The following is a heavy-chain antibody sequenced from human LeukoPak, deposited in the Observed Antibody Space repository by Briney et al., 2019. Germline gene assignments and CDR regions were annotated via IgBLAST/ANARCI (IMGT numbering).Heavy chain of an antibody. CDR2: ISAYNGNT. V-gene: IGHV1-18*01. J-gene: IGHJ5*02. CDR3: ARVNGCSGGSCGWFDP. Sequence: ASVTVSFKSSAYTFTIYGISWVRQAPGQGLEWRGWISAYNGNTNYAQKLQGRVTITTDTSTSIAYMELRSLRSDDTAVYYCARVNGCSGGSCGWFDPWGQGTLVTVSS. D-gene: IGHD2-15*01. CDR1: AYTFTIYG.